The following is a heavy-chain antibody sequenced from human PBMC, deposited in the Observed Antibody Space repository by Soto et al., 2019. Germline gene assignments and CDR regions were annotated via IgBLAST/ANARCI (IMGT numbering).Heavy chain of an antibody. Sequence: EVQLLESGGGLVQPGWSLRLSCAASGFTFSSYAMSWVRQAPGKGLEWVSAISGSGGSTYYADSVKGRFTISRDNSKNTLYLQMDSLRAEDTAVYYCAKDKGCHTSRYLMTPSYLCGWFDPWGQGTLVTVSS. D-gene: IGHD3-10*02. CDR3: AKDKGCHTSRYLMTPSYLCGWFDP. CDR1: GFTFSSYA. CDR2: ISGSGGST. V-gene: IGHV3-23*01. J-gene: IGHJ5*02.